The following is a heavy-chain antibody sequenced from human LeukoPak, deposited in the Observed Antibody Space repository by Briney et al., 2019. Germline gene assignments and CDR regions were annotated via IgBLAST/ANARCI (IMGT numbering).Heavy chain of an antibody. V-gene: IGHV4-38-2*01. D-gene: IGHD6-19*01. CDR2: IYHTGST. CDR1: GYSISSDKY. CDR3: ARSHSGWQGHNNWFDP. Sequence: SETLSLTCEVSGYSISSDKYWGWIRQPPGKGLEWLGTIYHTGSTFYNPSLKSRVSISVYTSKNQSSLRFTSVTAADTAVYYCARSHSGWQGHNNWFDPWGQGALVTVSS. J-gene: IGHJ5*02.